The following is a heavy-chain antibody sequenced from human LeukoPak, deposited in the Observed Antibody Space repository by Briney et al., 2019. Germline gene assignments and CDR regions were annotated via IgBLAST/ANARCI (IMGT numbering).Heavy chain of an antibody. CDR3: ARYPLGSSTNPFDY. D-gene: IGHD2-2*01. V-gene: IGHV1-8*03. CDR1: GYTFTSYA. CDR2: MNPNSGNT. J-gene: IGHJ4*02. Sequence: GASVKVSCKASGYTFTSYAMHWVRQATGQGLEWMGWMNPNSGNTGYAQKFQGRVTITKNTSISTAYMELSSLRSEDTAVYYCARYPLGSSTNPFDYWGQGTLVTVSS.